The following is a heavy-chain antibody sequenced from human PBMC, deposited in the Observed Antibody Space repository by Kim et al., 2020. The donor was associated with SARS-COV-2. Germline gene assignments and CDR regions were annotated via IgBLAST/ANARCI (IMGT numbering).Heavy chain of an antibody. J-gene: IGHJ4*02. CDR2: IKRETDGGTT. Sequence: GGSLRLSCAASGFTFSNAWMSWVRQAPGKGLEWVGRIKRETDGGTTDYAAPVKGRFTLSRDDSKDTLYLQMNSLNTEDTAIYFCTAGSDLDYWGQGNLVAVSS. CDR1: GFTFSNAW. V-gene: IGHV3-15*01. CDR3: TAGSDLDY.